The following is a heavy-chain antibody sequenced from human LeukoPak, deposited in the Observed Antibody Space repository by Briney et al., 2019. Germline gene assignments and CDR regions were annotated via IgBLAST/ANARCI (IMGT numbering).Heavy chain of an antibody. CDR1: GFTFSTFW. CDR2: INSDGSST. Sequence: PGGSLRLSCAASGFTFSTFWMSWVRQAPGKGLVWVSRINSDGSSTSYADSVKGRFTISRDNAKNTLYLQMNSLRAEDTAVYYCARGRIYAFDIWGQGTMVTVSS. V-gene: IGHV3-74*01. CDR3: ARGRIYAFDI. D-gene: IGHD2-15*01. J-gene: IGHJ3*02.